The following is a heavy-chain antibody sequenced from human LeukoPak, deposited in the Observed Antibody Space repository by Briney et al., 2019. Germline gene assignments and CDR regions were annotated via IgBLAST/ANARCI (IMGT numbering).Heavy chain of an antibody. V-gene: IGHV1-69*05. CDR2: IIPIFGTA. CDR3: AREGIAVAGTALNSAFDI. CDR1: GGTFSSYA. Sequence: SVKVSCKASGGTFSSYAISWVRQAPGQGLEWMGRIIPIFGTANYAQKFQGRVTITTDESTSTAYMEMSSLRSEDTAVYYCAREGIAVAGTALNSAFDIWGQGTMVTVSS. J-gene: IGHJ3*02. D-gene: IGHD6-19*01.